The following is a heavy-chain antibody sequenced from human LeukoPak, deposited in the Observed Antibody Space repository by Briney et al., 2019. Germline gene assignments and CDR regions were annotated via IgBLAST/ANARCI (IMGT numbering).Heavy chain of an antibody. Sequence: PGGSLRLSCAASGFTFSSYSMNWLRQAPGKGLEWVSSISSSSSYIYYADSVKGRFTISRDNAKNSLYLQMNSLRAEDRAVYYCARVNRDSSGWYFDYWGQGTLVTVSS. CDR3: ARVNRDSSGWYFDY. CDR2: ISSSSSYI. D-gene: IGHD6-19*01. J-gene: IGHJ4*02. V-gene: IGHV3-21*01. CDR1: GFTFSSYS.